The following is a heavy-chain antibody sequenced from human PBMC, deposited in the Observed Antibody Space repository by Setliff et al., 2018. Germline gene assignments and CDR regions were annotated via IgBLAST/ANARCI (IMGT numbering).Heavy chain of an antibody. CDR2: ISSTSYTI. V-gene: IGHV3-48*01. CDR1: GFTLRTYN. D-gene: IGHD6-19*01. CDR3: LLPCTSGWYNWVDP. J-gene: IGHJ5*02. Sequence: GGSLRLSCAAFGFTLRTYNMHWVRHAPGKGLEWVSSISSTSYTIYYADSVKGRFTISRDNAKNSLYLQMNSLRAEDTAMYYCLLPCTSGWYNWVDPWGQGTLVTVSS.